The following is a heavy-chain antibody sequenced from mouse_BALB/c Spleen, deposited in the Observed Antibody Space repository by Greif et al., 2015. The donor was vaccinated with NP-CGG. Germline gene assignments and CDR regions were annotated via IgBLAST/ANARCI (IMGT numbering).Heavy chain of an antibody. CDR1: GFSLTSYG. Sequence: VQLVESGPGLVQPSQSLSITCTVPGFSLTSYGVHWVRQPPGKGLEWLGVIWSGGSTDYNAAFISRLSISKDNSKSQVFFKMNSLQADDTAIYYCARNYGSSYFDVWGAGTTVTVSS. CDR3: ARNYGSSYFDV. CDR2: IWSGGST. D-gene: IGHD1-1*01. J-gene: IGHJ1*01. V-gene: IGHV2-4*02.